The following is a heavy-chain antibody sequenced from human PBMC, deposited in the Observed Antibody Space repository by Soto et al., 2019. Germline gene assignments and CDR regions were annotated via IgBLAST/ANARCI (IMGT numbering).Heavy chain of an antibody. CDR1: GGTFSSYT. CDR3: ARDQYIQYYYYYMDV. CDR2: IIPILGIA. J-gene: IGHJ6*03. V-gene: IGHV1-69*04. Sequence: SVKVCCKASGGTFSSYTISWVRQAPGQGLEWMGRIIPILGIANYAQKFQGRVTITADKSTSTAYMELSSLRSEDTAVYYCARDQYIQYYYYYMDVWGKGTTVTVSS. D-gene: IGHD5-18*01.